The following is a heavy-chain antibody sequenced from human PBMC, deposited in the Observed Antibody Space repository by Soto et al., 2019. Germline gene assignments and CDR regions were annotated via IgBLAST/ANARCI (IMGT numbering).Heavy chain of an antibody. Sequence: ASVKVSCKTSGYSFTSYFIHWVRQAPGQGLEWMGIINPSGGSTNYAQKLQGRISMTRDRSTSTVHMELSSLRSDDTAMYYCAREYGNYDSSGYYAYWGQGTLVTVSS. V-gene: IGHV1-46*01. CDR1: GYSFTSYF. CDR3: AREYGNYDSSGYYAY. CDR2: INPSGGST. D-gene: IGHD3-22*01. J-gene: IGHJ4*02.